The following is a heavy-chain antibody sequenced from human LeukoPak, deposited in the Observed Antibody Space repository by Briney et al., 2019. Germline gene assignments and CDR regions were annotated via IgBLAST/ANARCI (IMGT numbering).Heavy chain of an antibody. CDR2: IKEDGSEK. CDR1: GFTFSSYA. Sequence: GGSLRLSCAASGFTFSSYAMTWVRPAPGKGLEWVANIKEDGSEKNYVDSVKGRFTISRDNAKNSLYLQMNSLRAEDTAVYYCARDHHPFTSWGQGTLVTVSS. CDR3: ARDHHPFTS. J-gene: IGHJ4*02. V-gene: IGHV3-7*04.